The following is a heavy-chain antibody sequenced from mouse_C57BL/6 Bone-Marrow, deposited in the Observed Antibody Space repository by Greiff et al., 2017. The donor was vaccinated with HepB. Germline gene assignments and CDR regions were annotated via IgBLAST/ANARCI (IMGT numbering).Heavy chain of an antibody. CDR1: GYTFTSYW. D-gene: IGHD1-1*01. CDR3: ASRASSPTWYFDV. Sequence: QVHVKQPGAELVRPGSSVKLSCKASGYTFTSYWMDWVKQRPGQGLEWIGNIYPSDSETHYNQKFKDKATLTVDKSSSTAYMQLSSLTSEDSAVYYCASRASSPTWYFDVWGTGTTVTVSS. CDR2: IYPSDSET. V-gene: IGHV1-61*01. J-gene: IGHJ1*03.